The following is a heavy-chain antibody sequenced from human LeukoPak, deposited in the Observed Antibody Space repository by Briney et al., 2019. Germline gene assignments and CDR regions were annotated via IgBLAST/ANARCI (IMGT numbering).Heavy chain of an antibody. V-gene: IGHV3-9*01. J-gene: IGHJ4*02. D-gene: IGHD2-15*01. CDR3: AKDRVGGSSYQLHY. CDR2: IIWNSGSI. CDR1: GFSFDDYA. Sequence: GGSLRLSCAASGFSFDDYAMHWVRQAPGKGLEWVSGIIWNSGSIGYADSVKGRFTISRDNAKNSLYLQMNSLRPEDTALYYCAKDRVGGSSYQLHYWGQGTLVTVSS.